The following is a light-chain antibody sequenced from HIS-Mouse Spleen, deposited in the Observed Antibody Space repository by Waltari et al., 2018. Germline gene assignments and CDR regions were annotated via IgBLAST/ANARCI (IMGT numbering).Light chain of an antibody. CDR1: NLGDKY. CDR2: QDS. CDR3: QAWDSSYSV. V-gene: IGLV3-1*01. Sequence: SYELTQPPSVSVSPGQTASITCSGDNLGDKYACWYPQKPGQSPVLVIYQDSKRPSGIPERFSGSNSGNTATLTISGTQAMDEADYYCQAWDSSYSVFGGGTKLTVL. J-gene: IGLJ2*01.